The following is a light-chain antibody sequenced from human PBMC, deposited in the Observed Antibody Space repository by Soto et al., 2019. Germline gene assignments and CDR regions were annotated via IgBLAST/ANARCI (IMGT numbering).Light chain of an antibody. Sequence: DIPMTQSPSSLSASVGDRVTITCRASQSISRYLNWYQEKSGKAPKVLIYAASSSQSGVPSRFSGSGSGTDFTLTISSLQPEDFATYYCQQSYSTPYTFGQGTKLEIK. J-gene: IGKJ2*01. CDR1: QSISRY. CDR2: AAS. CDR3: QQSYSTPYT. V-gene: IGKV1-39*01.